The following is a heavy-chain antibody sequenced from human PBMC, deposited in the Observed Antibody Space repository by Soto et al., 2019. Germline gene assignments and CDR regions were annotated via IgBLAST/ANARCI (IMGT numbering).Heavy chain of an antibody. CDR2: ISWNSGSI. CDR3: AKDMGGGDIVVVPAAPMGYYYMDV. D-gene: IGHD2-2*01. CDR1: GFTFDDYA. V-gene: IGHV3-9*01. Sequence: GGSLRLSCAASGFTFDDYAMHWVRQAPGKGLEWVSGISWNSGSIGYADSVKGRFTISRDNAKNSLYLQMNSLRAEDTALYYCAKDMGGGDIVVVPAAPMGYYYMDVWGKGTTVTVSS. J-gene: IGHJ6*03.